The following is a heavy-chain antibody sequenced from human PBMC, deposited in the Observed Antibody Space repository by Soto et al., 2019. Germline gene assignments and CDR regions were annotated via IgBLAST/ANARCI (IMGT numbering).Heavy chain of an antibody. Sequence: SVKVSCKASGGTFSSYAISWVRQAPGQGLEWMGGIIPIFGTANYAQKFQGRVTITADESTSTAYMELSSLRSEDTAVYYCARGLYRRSYKDSRGYYYVHFDYWGQGTLVTVSS. D-gene: IGHD3-22*01. V-gene: IGHV1-69*13. CDR1: GGTFSSYA. J-gene: IGHJ4*02. CDR3: ARGLYRRSYKDSRGYYYVHFDY. CDR2: IIPIFGTA.